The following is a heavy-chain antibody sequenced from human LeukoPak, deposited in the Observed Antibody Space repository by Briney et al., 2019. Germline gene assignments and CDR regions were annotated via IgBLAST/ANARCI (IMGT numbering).Heavy chain of an antibody. Sequence: GGSLRLSCAASGFTFSSYAMSWVRQAPGKRLEWVSAISGSGGSTYYADSVKGRFTISRDNAKNSLYLQMNSLRAEDTAVYYCARDWNSRPREGGYCSGGSCYGRDYWGQGTLVTVSS. V-gene: IGHV3-23*01. J-gene: IGHJ4*02. D-gene: IGHD2-15*01. CDR3: ARDWNSRPREGGYCSGGSCYGRDY. CDR1: GFTFSSYA. CDR2: ISGSGGST.